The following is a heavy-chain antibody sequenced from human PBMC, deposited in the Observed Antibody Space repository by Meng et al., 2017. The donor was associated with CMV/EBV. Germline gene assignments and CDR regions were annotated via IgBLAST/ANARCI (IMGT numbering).Heavy chain of an antibody. Sequence: QLQRQGQGQGLVKLSETLSLTCTVSGGSISSSSYYWGWIRQPPGKGLEWIGSIYYSGSTYYNPSLKSRVTISVDTSKNQFSLKLSSVTAADTAVYYCVTWLWFGELSGYYFDYWGQGTLVTVSS. CDR1: GGSISSSSYY. D-gene: IGHD3-10*01. V-gene: IGHV4-39*07. J-gene: IGHJ4*02. CDR3: VTWLWFGELSGYYFDY. CDR2: IYYSGST.